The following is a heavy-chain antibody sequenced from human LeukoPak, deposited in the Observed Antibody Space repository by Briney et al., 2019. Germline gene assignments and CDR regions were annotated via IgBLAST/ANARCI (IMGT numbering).Heavy chain of an antibody. V-gene: IGHV1-46*01. J-gene: IGHJ6*03. CDR3: ARGNYDFWSGYPRPGYMDV. D-gene: IGHD3-3*01. CDR2: INPSGGST. CDR1: GYTFTSYY. Sequence: GASVKVSCKASGYTFTSYYMHWVRQAPGQGLEWMGIINPSGGSTSYAQKFQGRVTMTRDTSTSTVYMELSSLRSEDTAVYYCARGNYDFWSGYPRPGYMDVWGKGTTVTVSS.